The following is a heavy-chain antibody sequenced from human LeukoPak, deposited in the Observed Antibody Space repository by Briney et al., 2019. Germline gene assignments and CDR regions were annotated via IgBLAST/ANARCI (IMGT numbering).Heavy chain of an antibody. CDR2: IYYSGST. D-gene: IGHD3-3*01. Sequence: SETLSLTCTVSGGSISTYYWNWIRQPPGKGLEWIGYIYYSGSTNYNPSLKSRVTISVDTSKSQFSLKLSSVTAADTAVYYCASPDYDFWSGYYTNAFDIWGQGTMVTVSS. CDR3: ASPDYDFWSGYYTNAFDI. CDR1: GGSISTYY. V-gene: IGHV4-59*12. J-gene: IGHJ3*02.